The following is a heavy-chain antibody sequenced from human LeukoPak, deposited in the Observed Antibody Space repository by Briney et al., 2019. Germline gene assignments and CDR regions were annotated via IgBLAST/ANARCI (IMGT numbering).Heavy chain of an antibody. J-gene: IGHJ5*02. D-gene: IGHD6-13*01. Sequence: SETLSLTCAVYGGSFSGYYWSWIRQPPGKGLEWIGEINHSGSTNYNPSLKSRVTISVDTSKNQFSLKPSSVTAADTAVYYCARERSNSWYPRRNWFDPWGQGTLVTVSS. V-gene: IGHV4-34*01. CDR2: INHSGST. CDR1: GGSFSGYY. CDR3: ARERSNSWYPRRNWFDP.